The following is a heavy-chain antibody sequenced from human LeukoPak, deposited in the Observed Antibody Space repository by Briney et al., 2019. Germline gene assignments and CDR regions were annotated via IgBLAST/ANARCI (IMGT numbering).Heavy chain of an antibody. CDR3: ARDSSQWLVPDY. CDR2: IIPIFGTA. V-gene: IGHV1-69*01. J-gene: IGHJ4*02. D-gene: IGHD6-19*01. Sequence: ASLKVSCKASGGTFSSYAISWVRQAPGQGLEWMGGIIPIFGTANYAQKFQGRVTITADESTSTAYMELSSLRSEDTAVYYCARDSSQWLVPDYWGQGTLVTVSS. CDR1: GGTFSSYA.